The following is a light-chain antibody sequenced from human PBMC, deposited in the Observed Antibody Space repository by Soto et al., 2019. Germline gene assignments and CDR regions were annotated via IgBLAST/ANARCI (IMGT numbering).Light chain of an antibody. J-gene: IGKJ5*01. V-gene: IGKV1-33*01. CDR2: GAT. CDR3: QQYDDLPSIT. CDR1: QDTGNS. Sequence: MTPSPFFLFASIGDRVPITFQASQDTGNSLNWYQQLPGRPPNLLIYGATNLEAGVPLRFSGRGTGTHFTFTIASLEPEDIATYSCQQYDDLPSITFGQGTRREIK.